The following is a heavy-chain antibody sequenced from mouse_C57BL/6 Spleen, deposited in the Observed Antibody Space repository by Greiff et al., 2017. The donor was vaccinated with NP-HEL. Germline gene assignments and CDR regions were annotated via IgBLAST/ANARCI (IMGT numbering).Heavy chain of an antibody. CDR3: ARRYYGSSPYWYFDV. V-gene: IGHV1-53*01. Sequence: QVQLQQPGTELVKPGSSFKLSSKASGYTFTSYWMHWVKQRPGQGLEWIGNINPSNGGTNYNEKFKSKATLTVDKSSSTAYMQLSSLTSEDSAVYYCARRYYGSSPYWYFDVWGTGTTVTVSS. CDR2: INPSNGGT. D-gene: IGHD1-1*01. J-gene: IGHJ1*03. CDR1: GYTFTSYW.